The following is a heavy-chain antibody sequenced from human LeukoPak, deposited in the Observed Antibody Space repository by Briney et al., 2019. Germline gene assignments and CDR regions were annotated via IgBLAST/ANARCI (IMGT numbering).Heavy chain of an antibody. CDR3: ARYYCTNGVCYSDGYYYMDV. CDR2: ISSSGGTI. CDR1: GFTFSDYY. Sequence: GGSLRLSCAASGFTFSDYYMNWIRLAPGKGLERVAYISSSGGTIYYADSVKGRFTISRDNAKNSLYLQMNSLRAEDTAVYYCARYYCTNGVCYSDGYYYMDVWGKGTTVIVSS. V-gene: IGHV3-11*01. J-gene: IGHJ6*03. D-gene: IGHD2-8*01.